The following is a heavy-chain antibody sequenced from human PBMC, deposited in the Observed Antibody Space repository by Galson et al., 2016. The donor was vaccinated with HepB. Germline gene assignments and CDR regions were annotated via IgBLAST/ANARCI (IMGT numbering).Heavy chain of an antibody. D-gene: IGHD3-16*02. CDR3: ARDRDYVWGSYRYPHYYGMDV. V-gene: IGHV3-33*01. Sequence: SLRLSCAASGFMFSNYGMHWVHQAPGKGLEWVAVIWFDASNKYHGDSAKGRFTISRDNSKNMLYLQMNSLRAEDTAVYYCARDRDYVWGSYRYPHYYGMDVWGQGTTVTVSS. CDR2: IWFDASNK. J-gene: IGHJ6*02. CDR1: GFMFSNYG.